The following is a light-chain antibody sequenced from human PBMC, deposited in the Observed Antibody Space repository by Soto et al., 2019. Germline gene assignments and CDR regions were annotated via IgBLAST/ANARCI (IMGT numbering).Light chain of an antibody. J-gene: IGLJ1*01. CDR1: SSDVGGYNY. V-gene: IGLV2-8*01. Sequence: QSALTQPPSASGSPGQSVTISCTGTSSDVGGYNYVSWYQQHPGKAPKLMIYDVSQRSSGVPDRFSGSKSGNTASLTVSGLQAEDEADYYCTSYTVSNTYVFGPGTKLTVL. CDR2: DVS. CDR3: TSYTVSNTYV.